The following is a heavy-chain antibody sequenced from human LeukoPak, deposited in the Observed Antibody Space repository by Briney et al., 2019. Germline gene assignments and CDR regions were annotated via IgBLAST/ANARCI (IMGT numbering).Heavy chain of an antibody. V-gene: IGHV3-23*01. CDR1: GFTFSSYA. D-gene: IGHD2-2*02. CDR2: ISGSGGST. Sequence: GKSLRLCCAASGFTFSSYAMSWVRQAPGKGLEWVSAISGSGGSTYYADSVKGRFTISRDNSKNTLYLQMNSLRAEDTAVYYCAKPIVVVPAAIRDGVDYWGQGTLVTVSS. CDR3: AKPIVVVPAAIRDGVDY. J-gene: IGHJ4*02.